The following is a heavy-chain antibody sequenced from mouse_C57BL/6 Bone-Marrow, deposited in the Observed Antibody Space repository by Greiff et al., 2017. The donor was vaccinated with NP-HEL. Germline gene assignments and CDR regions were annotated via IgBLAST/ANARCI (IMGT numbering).Heavy chain of an antibody. CDR3: ARGWGSYWYFDV. CDR1: GYTFTSYW. D-gene: IGHD1-1*01. J-gene: IGHJ1*03. Sequence: VQLQQSGAELVKPGASVKMSCKASGYTFTSYWITWVKQRPGQGLEWIGDIYPGSGSTNYNEKFKSKATLTVDTSSSTAYMQLSSLTSEDSAVYYCARGWGSYWYFDVWGTGTTVTVSS. CDR2: IYPGSGST. V-gene: IGHV1-55*01.